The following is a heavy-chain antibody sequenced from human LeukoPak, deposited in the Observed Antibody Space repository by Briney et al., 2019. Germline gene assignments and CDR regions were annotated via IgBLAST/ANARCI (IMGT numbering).Heavy chain of an antibody. D-gene: IGHD3-10*01. CDR2: INSDGSST. Sequence: GGSLRLSCAASGFTFRSYEMNWVRQAPGKGLVWVSRINSDGSSTNYGDSVKGRFTISRDNAKNTLYLQMNSLRAEDTAMYYCARAVYYSNYLGYWGQGTLVTVSS. J-gene: IGHJ4*01. CDR3: ARAVYYSNYLGY. CDR1: GFTFRSYE. V-gene: IGHV3-74*01.